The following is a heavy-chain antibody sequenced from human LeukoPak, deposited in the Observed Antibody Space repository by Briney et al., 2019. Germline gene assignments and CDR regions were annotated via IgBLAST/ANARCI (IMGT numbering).Heavy chain of an antibody. CDR3: AGCHILTGYYSR. D-gene: IGHD3-9*01. CDR2: INHSGST. CDR1: GGSFSGYY. V-gene: IGHV4-34*01. J-gene: IGHJ4*02. Sequence: PSETLSLTCAVYGGSFSGYYWSWIRQPPGKGLEWIGEINHSGSTNYYQSLKSRVTISVDMSKNQFSLKLSSVTAADTAVYYCAGCHILTGYYSRWGQGTLVTVSS.